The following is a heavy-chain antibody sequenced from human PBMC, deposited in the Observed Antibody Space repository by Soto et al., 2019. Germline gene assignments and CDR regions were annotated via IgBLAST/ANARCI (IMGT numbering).Heavy chain of an antibody. CDR3: ARRRSGLVDP. V-gene: IGHV4-39*01. J-gene: IGHJ5*02. CDR1: GGSISTSGYY. Sequence: SETLSLTCNVSGGSISTSGYYWGWIRQPPGEGLEWIGNIYYSGTTYYNPSLKSRVTIFVDTSKNQFSLKVNSVTAADTAVYYCARRRSGLVDPWGQGSLVTVSS. D-gene: IGHD1-1*01. CDR2: IYYSGTT.